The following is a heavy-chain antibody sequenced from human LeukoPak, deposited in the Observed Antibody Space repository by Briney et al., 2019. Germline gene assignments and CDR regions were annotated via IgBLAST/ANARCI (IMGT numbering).Heavy chain of an antibody. CDR3: ARGTQLELRAYYYGMDV. Sequence: PGGSLRLSCAASGFTFSSYWMSWVRQAPGEGLEWVAKINQDGTEKAYVDSVRGRFTISRDNAKNSLFLQMNSLRAEDTAVYYCARGTQLELRAYYYGMDVWGQGTTVTVSS. V-gene: IGHV3-7*03. D-gene: IGHD1-7*01. CDR2: INQDGTEK. CDR1: GFTFSSYW. J-gene: IGHJ6*02.